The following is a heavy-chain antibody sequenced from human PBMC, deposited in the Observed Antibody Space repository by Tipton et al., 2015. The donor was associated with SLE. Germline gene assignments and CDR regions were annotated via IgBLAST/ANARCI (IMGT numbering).Heavy chain of an antibody. CDR3: ARLWGDAFDI. D-gene: IGHD7-27*01. V-gene: IGHV3-11*03. CDR2: ISSSSSYT. Sequence: GSLRLSCAASGFTFSDYYMSWIRQAPGKGLEWVSYISSSSSYTNYADSVKGRFTISRDNAKNSLYLQMNNLRAEDTAVYYCARLWGDAFDIWGQGTMVTVSS. J-gene: IGHJ3*02. CDR1: GFTFSDYY.